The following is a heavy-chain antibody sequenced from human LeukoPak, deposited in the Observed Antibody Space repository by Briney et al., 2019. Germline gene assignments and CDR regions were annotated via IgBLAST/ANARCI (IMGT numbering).Heavy chain of an antibody. Sequence: SETLSLTCTVSGGSISSYYWSWIRQPAGKGLEWIGRIYISGSTNYNPSLKSRVTMSVDTSKNQFSLKLNSVTAADTAVYYCARDRGTWNDDGFDYWGQGTLVTVSS. CDR2: IYISGST. CDR1: GGSISSYY. CDR3: ARDRGTWNDDGFDY. V-gene: IGHV4-4*07. D-gene: IGHD1-1*01. J-gene: IGHJ4*02.